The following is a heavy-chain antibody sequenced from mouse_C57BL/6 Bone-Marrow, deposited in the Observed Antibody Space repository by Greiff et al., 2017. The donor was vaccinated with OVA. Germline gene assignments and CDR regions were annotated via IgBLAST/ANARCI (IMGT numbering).Heavy chain of an antibody. CDR2: IYPGDGDT. Sequence: QVQLQQSGPELVKPGASVPLSCTASGFAFRRSCMHWVTPRPGQGLEWIGRIYPGDGDTNYNGKFKGKATLTADKSSSTAYMQLSSLTSEDSAVYFCQGNKDEYFDVWGTGTTVTVSS. J-gene: IGHJ1*03. CDR1: GFAFRRSC. D-gene: IGHD5-1-1*01. V-gene: IGHV1-82*01. CDR3: QGNKDEYFDV.